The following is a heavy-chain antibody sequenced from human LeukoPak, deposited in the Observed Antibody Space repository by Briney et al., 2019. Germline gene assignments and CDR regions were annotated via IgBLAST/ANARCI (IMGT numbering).Heavy chain of an antibody. V-gene: IGHV4-39*01. J-gene: IGHJ4*02. CDR3: ARGSKWLVRDFPFDY. CDR1: GGSISSSSYY. D-gene: IGHD6-19*01. Sequence: KTSETLSLTCTVSGGSISSSSYYWGWIRQPPGKGLEWIGSIYYSGSTYYNPSLKSRVTISVDTSKNQFSLKLSSVTAADTAVYYCARGSKWLVRDFPFDYWGQGTLVTVSS. CDR2: IYYSGST.